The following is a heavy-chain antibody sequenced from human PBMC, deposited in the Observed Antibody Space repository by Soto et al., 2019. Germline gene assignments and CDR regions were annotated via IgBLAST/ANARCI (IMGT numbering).Heavy chain of an antibody. Sequence: GASVKVSCKASGYTFTGYYMHWVRQAPGQGLEWMGWINPNSGGTNYAQKFQGRVTMTRDTSISTAYMELSRLRSDDTAVYYCASYNYGDYEGVYYYYGMDVWGQGTTVTVSS. CDR2: INPNSGGT. CDR1: GYTFTGYY. D-gene: IGHD4-17*01. J-gene: IGHJ6*02. V-gene: IGHV1-2*02. CDR3: ASYNYGDYEGVYYYYGMDV.